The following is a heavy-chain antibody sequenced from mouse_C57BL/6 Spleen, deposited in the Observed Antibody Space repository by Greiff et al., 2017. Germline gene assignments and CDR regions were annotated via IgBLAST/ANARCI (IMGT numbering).Heavy chain of an antibody. V-gene: IGHV5-6*01. CDR2: ISSGGSYT. J-gene: IGHJ4*01. D-gene: IGHD2-1*01. CDR1: GFTFSSYG. Sequence: EVKVVESGGDLVKPGGSLKLSCAASGFTFSSYGMSWVRQTPDKRLEWVATISSGGSYTYYPDSMKGRFTLSRDNAKNTMYLQMSWLKSEDTAMYYGARAYGNRGYAMEDWGQGTTVTVA. CDR3: ARAYGNRGYAMED.